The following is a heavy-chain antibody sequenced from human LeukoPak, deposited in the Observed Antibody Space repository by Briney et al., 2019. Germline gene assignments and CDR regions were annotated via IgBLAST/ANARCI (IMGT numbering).Heavy chain of an antibody. Sequence: GGSLRLSCAASGFTFSSYAMSWVRQAPGKGLEWVSAISGSGGSTYYADSVKGRFTISRDNSKNTLYLQMNSLRAEDTAVYYCAKDPVSSSSWTPASNWGQGTLVTVSS. CDR1: GFTFSSYA. J-gene: IGHJ4*02. V-gene: IGHV3-23*01. CDR2: ISGSGGST. CDR3: AKDPVSSSSWTPASN. D-gene: IGHD6-13*01.